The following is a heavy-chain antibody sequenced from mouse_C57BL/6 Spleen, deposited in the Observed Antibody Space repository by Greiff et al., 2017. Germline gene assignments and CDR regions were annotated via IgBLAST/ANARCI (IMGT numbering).Heavy chain of an antibody. V-gene: IGHV5-4*01. D-gene: IGHD1-1*02. J-gene: IGHJ4*01. Sequence: EVKVVESGGGLVKPGGSLKLSCAASGFTFSSYAMSWVRQTPEKRLEWVATISDGGSYTYYPDNVKGRFTISRDNAKNNLYLQMSHLKSEDTAMYYCARDEEVEAMDYWGQGTSVTVSS. CDR3: ARDEEVEAMDY. CDR1: GFTFSSYA. CDR2: ISDGGSYT.